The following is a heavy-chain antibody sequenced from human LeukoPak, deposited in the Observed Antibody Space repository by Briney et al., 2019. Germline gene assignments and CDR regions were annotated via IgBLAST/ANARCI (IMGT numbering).Heavy chain of an antibody. CDR3: ARDFRFLEWFPIHTSYYYYMDV. V-gene: IGHV3-23*01. CDR2: ISGSGDGT. J-gene: IGHJ6*03. CDR1: GFTFSSYA. Sequence: GGSLRLSCAASGFTFSSYAMSWVRQAPGKGLEWVSAISGSGDGTFYADSVKGRFTISRDNSKNTLYLQMNSLRAEDTAVYYCARDFRFLEWFPIHTSYYYYMDVWGKGTTVTVSS. D-gene: IGHD3-3*01.